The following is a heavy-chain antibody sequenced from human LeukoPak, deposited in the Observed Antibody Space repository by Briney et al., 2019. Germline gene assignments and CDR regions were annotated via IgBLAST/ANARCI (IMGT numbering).Heavy chain of an antibody. CDR1: GFTFSSYA. J-gene: IGHJ6*02. Sequence: GGSLRLSCAASGFTFSSYAMHWVRQAPGKGLEWVAVISCDGSNKYYADSVKGRFTISRDNSKNTLYLQMNSLRAEDTAVYYCARELGYYDSSGYYGDYYGMDVWGQGTTVTVSS. CDR3: ARELGYYDSSGYYGDYYGMDV. CDR2: ISCDGSNK. V-gene: IGHV3-30-3*01. D-gene: IGHD3-22*01.